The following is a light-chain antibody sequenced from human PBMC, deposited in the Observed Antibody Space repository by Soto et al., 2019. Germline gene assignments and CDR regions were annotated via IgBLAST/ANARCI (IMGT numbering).Light chain of an antibody. CDR3: QQYNSYSQT. CDR2: SAS. CDR1: QSISTW. Sequence: DIQMTQSPSTLSASVGDRVTITCRASQSISTWLAWYQQKPGKAPKLLIYSASDLESGVPSRFSGSGSGTEFTLTISSLQPDDFATYYCQQYNSYSQTFGQGTKVDVK. J-gene: IGKJ1*01. V-gene: IGKV1-5*03.